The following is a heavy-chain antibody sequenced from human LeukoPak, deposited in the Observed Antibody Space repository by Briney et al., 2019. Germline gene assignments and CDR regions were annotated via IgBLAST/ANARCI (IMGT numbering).Heavy chain of an antibody. CDR1: GGSISSTTYF. CDR2: IYYSGNT. J-gene: IGHJ4*02. V-gene: IGHV4-39*02. D-gene: IGHD3-22*01. CDR3: ARDLKYYDSSGFDY. Sequence: SETLSLTCTVSGGSISSTTYFWAWVRQPPGKGLEWIGNIYYSGNTYYNPSLKSRLTISVHTSKNQFSLKLRSVTAADTAVYYCARDLKYYDSSGFDYWGQGTLVTVSS.